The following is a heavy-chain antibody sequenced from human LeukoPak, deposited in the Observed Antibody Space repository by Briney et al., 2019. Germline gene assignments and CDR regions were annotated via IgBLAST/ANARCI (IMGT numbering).Heavy chain of an antibody. CDR1: GFTFSSYA. CDR3: ASPWQIFGVVTDPPTDY. CDR2: ISGSGGST. D-gene: IGHD3-3*01. V-gene: IGHV3-23*01. J-gene: IGHJ4*02. Sequence: PGGSLRLSCAASGFTFSSYAMSWVRQAPGKGLEWVSAISGSGGSTYYADSVKGRFTISRDNSKNTLYLQMNSLRAEDTAVYYCASPWQIFGVVTDPPTDYWGQGTLVTVSS.